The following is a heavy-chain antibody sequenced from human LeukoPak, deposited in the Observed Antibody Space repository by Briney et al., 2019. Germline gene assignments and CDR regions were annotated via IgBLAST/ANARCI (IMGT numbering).Heavy chain of an antibody. J-gene: IGHJ5*02. CDR3: ARSYYAYYDFWSGSEYNWFDP. D-gene: IGHD3-3*01. V-gene: IGHV4-39*07. Sequence: SSETLSLTCTVSGGSISSSSYYWGWIRQPPGKGLEWIGSIYYSGSTYYNPSLKSRVTISVDTSKNQFSLKLSSVTAADTAVYYCARSYYAYYDFWSGSEYNWFDPWGQGTLVTVSS. CDR1: GGSISSSSYY. CDR2: IYYSGST.